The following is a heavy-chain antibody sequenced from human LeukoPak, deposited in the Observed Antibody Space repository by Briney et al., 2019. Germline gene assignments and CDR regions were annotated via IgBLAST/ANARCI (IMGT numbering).Heavy chain of an antibody. CDR2: INPGGGST. D-gene: IGHD4-17*01. Sequence: ASVKVSCKASGYTFTSYYMHWVRQAPGQGLEWMGIINPGGGSTTYAQKFQGRVTMTRDMSTSTVYMELSSLRSEDTAVYYCAGDQSDYDAFDIWGQGTMVTVSS. J-gene: IGHJ3*02. V-gene: IGHV1-46*01. CDR1: GYTFTSYY. CDR3: AGDQSDYDAFDI.